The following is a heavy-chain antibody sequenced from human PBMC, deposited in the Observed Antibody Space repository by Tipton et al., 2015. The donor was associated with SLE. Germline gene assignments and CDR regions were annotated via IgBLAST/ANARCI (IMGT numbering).Heavy chain of an antibody. J-gene: IGHJ5*02. D-gene: IGHD5-12*01. CDR2: ITGSSGNT. Sequence: GSLRLSCAASRFTFSNYAMNWVRQAPGKGLEWVSGITGSSGNTYYADSVKGRFTISRDNSKNTLDLQMNSLRVEDTAVYYCAKEYTSTSRGSFDLWGQGTLVTVSS. V-gene: IGHV3-23*01. CDR3: AKEYTSTSRGSFDL. CDR1: RFTFSNYA.